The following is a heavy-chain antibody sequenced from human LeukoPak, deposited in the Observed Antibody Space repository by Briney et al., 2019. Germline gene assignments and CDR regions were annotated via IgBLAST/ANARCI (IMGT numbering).Heavy chain of an antibody. CDR1: GGSFSGYY. Sequence: SETLSLTCAVYGGSFSGYYWSWIRQPPGKGLEWIGEINHSGSTNYNPSLKSRVTISVDTSKNQFSLKLSSVTAADTAVYYCARERIQLWFSGARWFDPWGQGTLVTVSS. V-gene: IGHV4-34*01. D-gene: IGHD5-18*01. J-gene: IGHJ5*02. CDR3: ARERIQLWFSGARWFDP. CDR2: INHSGST.